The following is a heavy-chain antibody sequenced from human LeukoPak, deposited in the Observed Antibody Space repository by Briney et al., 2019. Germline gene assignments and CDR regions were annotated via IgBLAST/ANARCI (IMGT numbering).Heavy chain of an antibody. V-gene: IGHV4-30-4*08. Sequence: SETLSLTCTVSGGSISSGGYYWSWIRQPPGKGLEWIGYIYYSGSTYYNPSLKSRVTISVDTSKNQFSLKLSSVTAADTAVYYCAGLGVRGVIKGVFGYWGQGTLVTVSS. J-gene: IGHJ4*02. CDR1: GGSISSGGYY. D-gene: IGHD3-10*01. CDR2: IYYSGST. CDR3: AGLGVRGVIKGVFGY.